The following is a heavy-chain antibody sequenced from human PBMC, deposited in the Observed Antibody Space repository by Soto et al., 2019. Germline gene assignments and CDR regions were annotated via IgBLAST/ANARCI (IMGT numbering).Heavy chain of an antibody. CDR2: IIPIFGTA. J-gene: IGHJ4*02. CDR3: ARVVGDGYNPYFDY. Sequence: QVQLVQSGAEVKKPGSSVKVSCKTSGGTFSNYAITWVRQAPGQGLEWMGGIIPIFGTAKYAQKFQGRVTITADASTSTDYMELSSLRSEDTAVYYCARVVGDGYNPYFDYWGQGTLVTVSS. D-gene: IGHD5-12*01. CDR1: GGTFSNYA. V-gene: IGHV1-69*12.